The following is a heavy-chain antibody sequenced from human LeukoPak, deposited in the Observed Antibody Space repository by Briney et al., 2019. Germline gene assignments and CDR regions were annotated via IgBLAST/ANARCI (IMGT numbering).Heavy chain of an antibody. CDR2: ISNSGGNT. Sequence: GGSLRLSCATSGFTFSDYAMSWVRQAPGKGLGWVSTISNSGGNTHYADSVKGRFTISRDNAKNSLYLQMNSLRAEDTAVYYCARDFSRGWPRNYFDYWGQGTLVTVSS. V-gene: IGHV3-21*01. CDR1: GFTFSDYA. J-gene: IGHJ4*02. CDR3: ARDFSRGWPRNYFDY. D-gene: IGHD6-19*01.